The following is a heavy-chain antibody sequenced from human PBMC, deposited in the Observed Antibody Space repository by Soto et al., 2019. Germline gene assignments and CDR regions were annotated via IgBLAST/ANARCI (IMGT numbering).Heavy chain of an antibody. CDR2: IYYSGST. J-gene: IGHJ3*02. D-gene: IGHD6-13*01. CDR3: ARTRIFIAAAGDDAFDI. V-gene: IGHV4-59*08. Sequence: QVQLQESGPGLVKPSETLSLTCTVSGGSISSYYWSWIRQPPGKGLEWIGYIYYSGSTNYNPSLKSRVTISVDTSKNQFSLKLSSVTAADTAVYYCARTRIFIAAAGDDAFDIWGQGTMVTVSS. CDR1: GGSISSYY.